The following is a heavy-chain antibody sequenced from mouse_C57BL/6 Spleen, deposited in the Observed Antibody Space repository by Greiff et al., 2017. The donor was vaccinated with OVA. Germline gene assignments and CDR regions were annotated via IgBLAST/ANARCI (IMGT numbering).Heavy chain of an antibody. CDR3: ARDRDGSSYGYFDV. D-gene: IGHD1-1*01. CDR2: IRNTANGYTT. Sequence: EVQGVESGGGLVQPGGSLSLSCAASGFTFTDYYMSWVRQPPGKALEWLGFIRNTANGYTTEYSASVKGRFTISRDNAQSILYLQKKALRAEDSATYYCARDRDGSSYGYFDVWGTGTTVTVSS. V-gene: IGHV7-3*01. J-gene: IGHJ1*03. CDR1: GFTFTDYY.